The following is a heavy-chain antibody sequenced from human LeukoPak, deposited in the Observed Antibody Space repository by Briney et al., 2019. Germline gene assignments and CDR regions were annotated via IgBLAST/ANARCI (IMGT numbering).Heavy chain of an antibody. D-gene: IGHD3-10*01. Sequence: GGSLRLSCAASGFTFSSYSMNWVRQAPGKGLEWVSSISSSSSYIYYADSVKGRFTIPRDNAKNSLYLQMNSLRAEDTAVYYCARVKVSYYGSGSYYNSVYFDYWGQGTLVTVSS. V-gene: IGHV3-21*01. CDR3: ARVKVSYYGSGSYYNSVYFDY. CDR2: ISSSSSYI. J-gene: IGHJ4*02. CDR1: GFTFSSYS.